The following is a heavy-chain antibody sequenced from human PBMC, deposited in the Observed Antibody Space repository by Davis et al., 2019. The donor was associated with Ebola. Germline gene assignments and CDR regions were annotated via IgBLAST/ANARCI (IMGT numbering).Heavy chain of an antibody. V-gene: IGHV1-18*01. J-gene: IGHJ4*02. D-gene: IGHD1-26*01. Sequence: NLQGRVTMTTDTSTSTAYMELSSLRSEDTAVYFCARDSSGVVGANDFDYWGQGSLVTVSS. CDR3: ARDSSGVVGANDFDY.